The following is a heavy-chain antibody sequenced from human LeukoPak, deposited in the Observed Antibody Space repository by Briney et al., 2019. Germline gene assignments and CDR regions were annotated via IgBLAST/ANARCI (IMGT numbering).Heavy chain of an antibody. CDR3: AHIGRSYYRFTWFDP. CDR1: GFSLSTSGVG. Sequence: SGPTLVNPTQTLTLTCTFSGFSLSTSGVGVGWIRQPPGKALEWLSLIYWNDDKRYSPSLKSRLTITKDTSKHQVVLTMTNMDPVDTATYYCAHIGRSYYRFTWFDPWGQGTLVTVSS. CDR2: IYWNDDK. V-gene: IGHV2-5*01. J-gene: IGHJ5*02. D-gene: IGHD1-26*01.